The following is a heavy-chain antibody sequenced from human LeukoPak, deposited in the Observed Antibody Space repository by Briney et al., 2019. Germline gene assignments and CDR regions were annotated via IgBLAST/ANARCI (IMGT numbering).Heavy chain of an antibody. V-gene: IGHV3-9*03. J-gene: IGHJ4*02. D-gene: IGHD6-19*01. CDR2: ISWNSGSI. CDR3: AKARGMGIAVAGTDY. CDR1: GFTFSSYA. Sequence: PGGSLRLSCAASGFTFSSYAMSWVRQAPGKGLEWVSGISWNSGSIGYADSVKGRFTISRDNAKNSLYLQMNSLRAEDMALYYCAKARGMGIAVAGTDYWGQGTLVTVSS.